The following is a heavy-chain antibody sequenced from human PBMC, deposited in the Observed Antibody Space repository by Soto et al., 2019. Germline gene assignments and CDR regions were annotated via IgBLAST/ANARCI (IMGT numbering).Heavy chain of an antibody. D-gene: IGHD4-17*01. CDR1: GFTFSDYY. Sequence: QVQLVESGGGLVKPGGSLRLSCAASGFTFSDYYMSWIRQAPGKGLEWVSYISSSSSYTNYADSVKGRFTISRDNAKNSLYLQMNSLRAEDTAVYYCAREGPTTVVTRSAFDIWGQGTMVTVSS. J-gene: IGHJ3*02. CDR2: ISSSSSYT. V-gene: IGHV3-11*06. CDR3: AREGPTTVVTRSAFDI.